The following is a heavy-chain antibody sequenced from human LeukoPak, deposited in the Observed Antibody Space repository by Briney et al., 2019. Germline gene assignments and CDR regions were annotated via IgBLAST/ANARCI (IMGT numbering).Heavy chain of an antibody. D-gene: IGHD3-22*01. CDR1: GYTFTGYY. CDR3: ARAKLGIVVVMRFEY. V-gene: IGHV1-2*02. Sequence: PSVKVSCKASGYTFTGYYMHWVRQAPGQGLEWMGWINPNSGGTNYAQKFQGRVTMTRDTSISTAYMELSRLRSDDTAVYYCARAKLGIVVVMRFEYWGQGTLVTVSS. J-gene: IGHJ4*02. CDR2: INPNSGGT.